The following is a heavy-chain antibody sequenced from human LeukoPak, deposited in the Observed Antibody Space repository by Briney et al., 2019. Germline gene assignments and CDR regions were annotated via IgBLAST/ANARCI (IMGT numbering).Heavy chain of an antibody. CDR2: ISGGGDYT. J-gene: IGHJ4*02. Sequence: GGSLRLPCAASGLTFRIQAMSWVRQAPGKGLEWVSAISGGGDYTYYGDSVKGRFTISRDNTKNTLYLQMNSLRPEDTAVYYCAKDYGGNPFEYWGQGALVTVSS. D-gene: IGHD4-23*01. CDR1: GLTFRIQA. V-gene: IGHV3-23*01. CDR3: AKDYGGNPFEY.